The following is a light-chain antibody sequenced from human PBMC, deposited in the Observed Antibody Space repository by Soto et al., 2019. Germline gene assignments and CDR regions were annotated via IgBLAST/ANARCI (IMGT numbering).Light chain of an antibody. V-gene: IGLV1-40*01. CDR3: QSYDSSRSPLYV. J-gene: IGLJ1*01. CDR1: SSNIGAGYD. CDR2: ANN. Sequence: QSVLTQPPSVSGAPGQRVSISCTGSSSNIGAGYDVHWYQHLPGTAPKLLIYANNNRPSGVPDRFSGSKCGTSASLAITGLQAEDEADYYCQSYDSSRSPLYVFGTGTKVTVL.